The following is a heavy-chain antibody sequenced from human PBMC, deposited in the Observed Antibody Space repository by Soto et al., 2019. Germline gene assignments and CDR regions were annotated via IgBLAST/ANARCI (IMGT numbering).Heavy chain of an antibody. D-gene: IGHD3-16*01. J-gene: IGHJ3*01. CDR3: ASGKDYLSGKYDDSSDV. V-gene: IGHV4-4*02. CDR1: GGSINSNNW. CDR2: IYHSGSD. Sequence: PSETLSLTCTVSGGSINSNNWWSWVRQPPGKGLEWIGEIYHSGSDNYSPSLKSRVTFSVDKANNQFSLKLSSVTAADTAVYYCASGKDYLSGKYDDSSDVWGQGTMVTVSS.